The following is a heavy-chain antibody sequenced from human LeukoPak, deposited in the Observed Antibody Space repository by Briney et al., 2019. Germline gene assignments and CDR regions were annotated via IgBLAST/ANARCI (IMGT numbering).Heavy chain of an antibody. D-gene: IGHD6-13*01. CDR1: GFTFSSYA. V-gene: IGHV3-30*04. J-gene: IGHJ4*02. CDR3: ARGSQPYSSSWWTEADYFDY. CDR2: ISYDGRNK. Sequence: QSGGSLRLSCAASGFTFSSYALHGVRQAPGKGLEWVAVISYDGRNKYYADSVKGRFTISRDNSKNTLYLQMNSLRTEDTAVYYCARGSQPYSSSWWTEADYFDYWGQGTLVTVSS.